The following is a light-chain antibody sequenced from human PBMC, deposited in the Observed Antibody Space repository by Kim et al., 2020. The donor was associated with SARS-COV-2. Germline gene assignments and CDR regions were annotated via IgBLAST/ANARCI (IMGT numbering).Light chain of an antibody. CDR2: KAS. J-gene: IGKJ4*02. CDR1: QSISSW. CDR3: QQYNSFALT. V-gene: IGKV1-5*03. Sequence: DIQMTQSPSTLSASVGDRVTITCRASQSISSWLAWYQQKPGKAPKLLIYKASSLESGVPSRFSGSGSGTEFTLTISSLQPDDFATYYCQQYNSFALTFCGGAKMDIK.